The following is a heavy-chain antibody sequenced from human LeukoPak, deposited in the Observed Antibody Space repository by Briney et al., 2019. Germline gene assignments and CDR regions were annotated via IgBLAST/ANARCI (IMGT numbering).Heavy chain of an antibody. CDR1: GYTFTIYD. J-gene: IGHJ6*02. D-gene: IGHD1-26*01. CDR3: ARVGWELPYYYYYGMDV. Sequence: ASVTVSCMASGYTFTIYDINWVRQAAGQGREWMGWMNPNSGNTGYAQKFQGRVTINRNTSISTAYMELSSLRSEDTAVYYCARVGWELPYYYYYGMDVWGQGTTVTVSS. CDR2: MNPNSGNT. V-gene: IGHV1-8*01.